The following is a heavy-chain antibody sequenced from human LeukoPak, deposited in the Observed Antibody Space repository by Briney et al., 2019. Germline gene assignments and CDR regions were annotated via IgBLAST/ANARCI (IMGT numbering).Heavy chain of an antibody. Sequence: GGSLRLPCAASGFTFTTYAMSWVRQAPGKGLEWISAISGSGGSTYYADSVKGRFTISRDNSKNTLYLQMNSLRAEDTALYYCAKDAKRNYDFWDRFDYWGQGTLVTVSS. J-gene: IGHJ4*02. V-gene: IGHV3-23*01. CDR1: GFTFTTYA. CDR2: ISGSGGST. CDR3: AKDAKRNYDFWDRFDY. D-gene: IGHD3-3*01.